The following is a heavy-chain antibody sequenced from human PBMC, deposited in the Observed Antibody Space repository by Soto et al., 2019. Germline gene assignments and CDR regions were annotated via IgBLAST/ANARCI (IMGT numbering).Heavy chain of an antibody. J-gene: IGHJ4*02. V-gene: IGHV3-23*01. D-gene: IGHD3-9*01. Sequence: PGGSLRLSCAASGFTFSHYTMSWVRQLPGKGLEWVSGISGGSGRTYYADSVKGRFAISRDNSKNTLYLQMNSLRAEDTAVYYCANLYYDILTGRFDYWGQGTLVTVSS. CDR3: ANLYYDILTGRFDY. CDR2: ISGGSGRT. CDR1: GFTFSHYT.